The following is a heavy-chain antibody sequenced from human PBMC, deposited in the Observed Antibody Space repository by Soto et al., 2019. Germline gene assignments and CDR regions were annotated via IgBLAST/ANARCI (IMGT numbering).Heavy chain of an antibody. V-gene: IGHV3-23*01. CDR2: ISGSGGRT. CDR3: AKERAVAV. CDR1: GFTFSSYT. D-gene: IGHD6-19*01. J-gene: IGHJ4*02. Sequence: EVQLLESGGGLVQPGGSLRLSCAASGFTFSSYTMNWVRQAPGKGLEWVSSISGSGGRTYYADSVKGRFTISRDNSKNTLYLQMSSLRADDTAVYYCAKERAVAVWGQGTLVTVSS.